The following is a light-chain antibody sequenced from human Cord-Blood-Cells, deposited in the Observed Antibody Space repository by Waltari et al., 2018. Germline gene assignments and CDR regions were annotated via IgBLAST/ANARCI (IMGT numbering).Light chain of an antibody. CDR3: QQRSNWPPYS. Sequence: EIVLTQSPATLSLSPGERATLSCRASPSVSSYLAWYQQKPCQAPRLLIYDASNWATGIPARFSGSGSGTDFTLTISRLEPEDFAVDYCQQRSNWPPYSCGQGTKLEIK. V-gene: IGKV3-11*01. CDR1: PSVSSY. CDR2: DAS. J-gene: IGKJ2*03.